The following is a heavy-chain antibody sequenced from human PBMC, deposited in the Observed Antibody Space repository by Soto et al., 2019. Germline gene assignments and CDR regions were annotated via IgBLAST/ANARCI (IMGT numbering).Heavy chain of an antibody. Sequence: GGSLRLSCAASGFTFSSYAMSWVRQAPGKGLEWVSAISGSGDDTDYADSVKGRFTISRDNSKNTLYLRVSSLRVEDTAVYYCASSPLYYDSSGYISDYWGQGTLVTSPQ. V-gene: IGHV3-23*01. CDR3: ASSPLYYDSSGYISDY. CDR1: GFTFSSYA. CDR2: ISGSGDDT. D-gene: IGHD3-22*01. J-gene: IGHJ4*02.